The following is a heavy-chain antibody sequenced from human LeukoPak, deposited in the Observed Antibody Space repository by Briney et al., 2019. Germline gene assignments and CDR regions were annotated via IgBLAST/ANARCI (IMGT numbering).Heavy chain of an antibody. D-gene: IGHD4-17*01. Sequence: GGSLRLSCAASGFTFSSYEMNWVRQAPGKGLEWVSYISSSGSTIYYADSVKGRFTISRDNAKSSLYLQMNSLRAEDTAVYYCARDYGDYGNDYWGQGTLVTVSS. CDR1: GFTFSSYE. CDR3: ARDYGDYGNDY. V-gene: IGHV3-48*03. J-gene: IGHJ4*02. CDR2: ISSSGSTI.